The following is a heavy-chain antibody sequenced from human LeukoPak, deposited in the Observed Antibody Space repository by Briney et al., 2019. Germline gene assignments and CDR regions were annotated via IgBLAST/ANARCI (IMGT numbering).Heavy chain of an antibody. CDR2: IYYSGST. J-gene: IGHJ2*01. CDR3: ARHGSGYSYGWPPRVYWYFDL. V-gene: IGHV4-59*08. D-gene: IGHD5-18*01. Sequence: KASETLSLTCTVSGGSISSYYWSWIRQPPGKGLEWIGYIYYSGSTNYNPSLKSRVTISVDTSKNQFSLKLSSVTAADTAVYYCARHGSGYSYGWPPRVYWYFDLWGRGTLVTVSS. CDR1: GGSISSYY.